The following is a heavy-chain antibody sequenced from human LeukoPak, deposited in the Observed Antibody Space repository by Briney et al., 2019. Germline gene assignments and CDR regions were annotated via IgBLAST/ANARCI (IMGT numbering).Heavy chain of an antibody. J-gene: IGHJ4*02. V-gene: IGHV4-59*12. CDR1: GGSISSYY. D-gene: IGHD3-10*01. CDR2: IYYSGST. Sequence: KPSETLSLTCTVSGGSISSYYWSWIRQPPGKGLEWIGYIYYSGSTNYNPSLKSRVTISVDMSDNHFSLKMKSMTAADTAVYFCARGGDRRGFDYWGQGTLVTVSS. CDR3: ARGGDRRGFDY.